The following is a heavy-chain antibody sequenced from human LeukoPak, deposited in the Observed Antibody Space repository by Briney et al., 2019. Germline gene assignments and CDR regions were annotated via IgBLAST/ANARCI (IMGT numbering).Heavy chain of an antibody. CDR1: GGSISSYY. Sequence: PSETLSLTCTVSGGSISSYYWSWIRQPPGKGLEWIGYIHDTGNTKYNPSLESRVTISVDTSKNQFSLKLNSVTAADTAVYYCARHDNTGWYVFAYWGQGTQVTVSS. CDR3: ARHDNTGWYVFAY. J-gene: IGHJ4*02. CDR2: IHDTGNT. D-gene: IGHD6-19*01. V-gene: IGHV4-59*08.